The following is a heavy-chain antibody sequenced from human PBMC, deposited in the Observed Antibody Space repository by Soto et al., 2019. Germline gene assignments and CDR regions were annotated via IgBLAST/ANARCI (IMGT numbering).Heavy chain of an antibody. CDR2: MYYNGNI. CDR1: GGSISNYY. D-gene: IGHD3-16*01. Sequence: SETLSLTCNVSGGSISNYYWTWVRQSPEKGLEWIGYMYYNGNINYNPSLKSRVTISIDTSKNQFSLTLKSVTAADTAVYYCASGGNWFDPWGQGVLVTAPQ. J-gene: IGHJ5*02. V-gene: IGHV4-59*01. CDR3: ASGGNWFDP.